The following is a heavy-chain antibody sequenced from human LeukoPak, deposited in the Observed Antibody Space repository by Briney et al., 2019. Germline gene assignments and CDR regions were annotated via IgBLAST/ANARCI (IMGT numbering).Heavy chain of an antibody. CDR3: ARVEVALSQES. D-gene: IGHD3-10*01. J-gene: IGHJ5*02. V-gene: IGHV3-30*03. Sequence: GGSLRLSCAASGFTFSSYGMHWVRQAPGKGLEWVAVISYDGSNKYYADSVKGRFTISRDNSKNTLYLQMNSLRAEDTAVYYCARVEVALSQESWGQGTLVTVSS. CDR2: ISYDGSNK. CDR1: GFTFSSYG.